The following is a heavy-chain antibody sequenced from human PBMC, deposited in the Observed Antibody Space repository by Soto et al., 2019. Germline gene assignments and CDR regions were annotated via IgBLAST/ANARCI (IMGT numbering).Heavy chain of an antibody. J-gene: IGHJ3*02. CDR1: GGSISSGGYY. D-gene: IGHD2-15*01. Sequence: SETLSLTCTVSGGSISSGGYYWSWIRQHPGKGLEWIGYIYYSGSTYYNPSLKSRVTISVDTSKNQFSLKLSSVTAADTAVYYCARGGGLGYCSGGSCYSRGDDAFDIWGQGTMVTVSS. V-gene: IGHV4-31*03. CDR3: ARGGGLGYCSGGSCYSRGDDAFDI. CDR2: IYYSGST.